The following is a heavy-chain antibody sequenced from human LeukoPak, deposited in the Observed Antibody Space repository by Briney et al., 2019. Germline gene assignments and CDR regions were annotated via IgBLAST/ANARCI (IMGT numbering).Heavy chain of an antibody. CDR2: ISGSGDRT. CDR1: GFTFSSYA. CDR3: ARKLWHRNDC. D-gene: IGHD3-16*01. V-gene: IGHV3-23*01. J-gene: IGHJ4*02. Sequence: GGSLRLSCAASGFTFSSYAMSWVRQAPGKGLEWVSAISGSGDRTYYADSVKGRFTVSRDNFKNTLYLQMNSLRAEDTALYYCARKLWHRNDCWGQGTLVTVSS.